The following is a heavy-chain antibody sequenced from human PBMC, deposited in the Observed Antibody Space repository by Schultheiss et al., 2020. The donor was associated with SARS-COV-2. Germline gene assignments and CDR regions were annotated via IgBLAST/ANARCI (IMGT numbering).Heavy chain of an antibody. CDR3: AKALTY. V-gene: IGHV3-21*01. CDR2: ISSSRSYM. Sequence: GESLKISCAASGFTFSSYAMSWVRQAPGKGLEWVSSISSSRSYMNYADSVKGRFTISRDNSKNTLYLQMNSLRAEDTAVYYCAKALTYWGQGTLVTVSS. J-gene: IGHJ4*02. CDR1: GFTFSSYA.